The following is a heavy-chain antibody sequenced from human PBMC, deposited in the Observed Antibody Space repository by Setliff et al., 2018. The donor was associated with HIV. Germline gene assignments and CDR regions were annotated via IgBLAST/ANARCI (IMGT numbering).Heavy chain of an antibody. CDR3: ARDTVKATFSDY. V-gene: IGHV1-2*02. D-gene: IGHD4-17*01. CDR2: ISPYDLSR. CDR1: GYTFIDYF. Sequence: AASVKVSCKASGYTFIDYFIHWVRQAPGQGLEWMGWISPYDLSRRISQRFRGRVSLTRDTSISTAFLELSSLTSADTAVYYCARDTVKATFSDYWGQGTLVTVSS. J-gene: IGHJ4*02.